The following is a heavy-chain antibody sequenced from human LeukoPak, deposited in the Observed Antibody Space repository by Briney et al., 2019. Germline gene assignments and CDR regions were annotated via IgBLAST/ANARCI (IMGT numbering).Heavy chain of an antibody. J-gene: IGHJ4*02. CDR1: GYSFTTYW. V-gene: IGHV5-51*01. D-gene: IGHD6-13*01. CDR2: IYPGDSDT. CDR3: ARRSEGSSSWAYGY. Sequence: GESLNISCKNSGYSFTTYWIGWARQMPGKGLEWMGIIYPGDSDTRYGPSFQGQVTISVDKSISTAYLQWSSLKASDTAMYYCARRSEGSSSWAYGYWGQGTLVTVSS.